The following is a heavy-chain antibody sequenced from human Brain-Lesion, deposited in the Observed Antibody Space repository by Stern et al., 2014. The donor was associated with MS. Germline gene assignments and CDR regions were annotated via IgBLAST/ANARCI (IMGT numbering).Heavy chain of an antibody. J-gene: IGHJ4*02. Sequence: QLVESGGDLVQPGRSLRLSCAAFGFTFDDYAMHWVRQAPGKGLEWVAGISWNSGTIGYADSVKGRFTTSRDNTYSSLYLQMNSLRPEDTALYYCARDITGSSAYFAYWGQGTLVTVSS. CDR1: GFTFDDYA. V-gene: IGHV3-9*01. D-gene: IGHD1-14*01. CDR3: ARDITGSSAYFAY. CDR2: ISWNSGTI.